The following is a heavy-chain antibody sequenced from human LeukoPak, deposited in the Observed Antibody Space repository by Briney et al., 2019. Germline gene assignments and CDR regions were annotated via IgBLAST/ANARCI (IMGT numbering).Heavy chain of an antibody. J-gene: IGHJ4*02. D-gene: IGHD3-3*01. Sequence: PGGSLRLSCAASGFTFSSYWMSWVRQAPGKGLEWVANIKQDGRDKTYADSVKGRFTISRDNAKNSLYLQMDSLRAEDTAIYYCARDDYWTNYECYFDSWGQGALVTVSS. V-gene: IGHV3-7*01. CDR1: GFTFSSYW. CDR3: ARDDYWTNYECYFDS. CDR2: IKQDGRDK.